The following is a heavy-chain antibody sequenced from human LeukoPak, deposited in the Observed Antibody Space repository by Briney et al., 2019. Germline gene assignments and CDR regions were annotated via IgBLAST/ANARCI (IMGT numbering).Heavy chain of an antibody. V-gene: IGHV4-61*05. D-gene: IGHD3-10*01. CDR3: ARVRGHYYYYGMDV. Sequence: SETLSLTCTVSGGSISSSSYYWGWIRQPPGKGLEWIGYIYYSGSTNYNPSLKSRVTISVDTSKNQFSLKLSSVTAADTAVYYCARVRGHYYYYGMDVWGQGTTVTVSS. CDR1: GGSISSSSYY. J-gene: IGHJ6*02. CDR2: IYYSGST.